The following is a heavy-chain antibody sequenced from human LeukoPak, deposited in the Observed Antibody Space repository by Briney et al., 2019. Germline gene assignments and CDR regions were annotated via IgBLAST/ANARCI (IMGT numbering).Heavy chain of an antibody. CDR1: GGSISSSNW. Sequence: SETLSLTCAVSGGSISSSNWWSWDRQPPGKGLEWIGEIYHSGSTNYNPSLKSRVTISVDKSKNQFSLKLSSVTAADTAVYYCARLVAVAGLFDYWGQGTLVTVSS. J-gene: IGHJ4*02. D-gene: IGHD6-19*01. CDR2: IYHSGST. V-gene: IGHV4-4*02. CDR3: ARLVAVAGLFDY.